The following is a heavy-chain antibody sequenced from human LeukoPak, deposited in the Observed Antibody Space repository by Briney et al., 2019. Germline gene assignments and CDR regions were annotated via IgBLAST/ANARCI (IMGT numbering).Heavy chain of an antibody. CDR3: ARVTMVAAASYNWFVP. D-gene: IGHD2-15*01. J-gene: IGHJ5*02. Sequence: PGRSLTLSCAVSGFTFSNYGMHWVRQAPGKGLEWVAGIWSDGSNKYYADSVRGRFTISRDNSKDTLYLQMNSLRAEDTAVYYCARVTMVAAASYNWFVPWGQGALVTVSS. CDR1: GFTFSNYG. V-gene: IGHV3-33*01. CDR2: IWSDGSNK.